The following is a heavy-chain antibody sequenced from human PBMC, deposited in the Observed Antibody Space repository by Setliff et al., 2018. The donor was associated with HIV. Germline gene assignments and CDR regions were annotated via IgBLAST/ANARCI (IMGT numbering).Heavy chain of an antibody. CDR2: VNPNRGNT. Sequence: ASVKVSCKASGYIVMNNDISWVRQAPGQGLEWVGWVNPNRGNTGFAQKFQGRLTITRDTSKSTVYMELCSLRSEDTGVYYCARIVAPGSHVPDYYMDVWGKGTTVTVSS. J-gene: IGHJ6*03. CDR1: GYIVMNND. CDR3: ARIVAPGSHVPDYYMDV. V-gene: IGHV1-8*03. D-gene: IGHD2-21*01.